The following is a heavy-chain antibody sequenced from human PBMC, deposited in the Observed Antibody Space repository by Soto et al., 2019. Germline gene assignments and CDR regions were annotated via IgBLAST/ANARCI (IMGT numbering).Heavy chain of an antibody. CDR1: GFSFRSYA. J-gene: IGHJ4*02. Sequence: ESVGGVVQPGRSLRLSCAASGFSFRSYAMHWVRQTPGKGLEWVAVISYDGSDKNYTDSVKGRFTISRDNVKNTLYLQMNSLRVEDTAVYHCAKDSPSAPFDHGGQGILVTVSS. V-gene: IGHV3-30*18. CDR3: AKDSPSAPFDH. CDR2: ISYDGSDK.